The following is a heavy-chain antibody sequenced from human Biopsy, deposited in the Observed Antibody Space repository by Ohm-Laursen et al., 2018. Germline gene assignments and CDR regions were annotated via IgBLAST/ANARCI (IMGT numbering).Heavy chain of an antibody. CDR3: AKDLGQVSAAIGY. D-gene: IGHD2-8*01. CDR2: ITWNSGSI. J-gene: IGHJ4*02. Sequence: SLRLSCSASGFTFDDYAMHWVRQAPGKGLEWVSGITWNSGSIGYADSVKGRFSIFRDNAKHSLYLQMNSLRAEDTALYYCAKDLGQVSAAIGYWGQGTLVTVSS. CDR1: GFTFDDYA. V-gene: IGHV3-9*01.